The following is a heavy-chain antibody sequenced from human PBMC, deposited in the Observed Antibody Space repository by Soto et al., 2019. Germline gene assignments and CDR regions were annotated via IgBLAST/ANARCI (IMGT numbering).Heavy chain of an antibody. V-gene: IGHV4-34*01. CDR1: GGSFSGYY. Sequence: AETLSLTCAVYGGSFSGYYWTWIRQPPGKGLEWIGEITHSGSTNYNPSLKSRVTISVDTSKNQFSLNLNSVTAADTAVYYCARSSVRGWSYWGQGTLVTVS. CDR3: ARSSVRGWSY. CDR2: ITHSGST. D-gene: IGHD3-10*02. J-gene: IGHJ4*02.